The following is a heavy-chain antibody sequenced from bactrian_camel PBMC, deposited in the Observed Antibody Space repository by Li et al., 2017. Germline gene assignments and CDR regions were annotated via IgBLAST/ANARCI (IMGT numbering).Heavy chain of an antibody. CDR3: AADLQRDWARPLDNGGREYKY. J-gene: IGHJ4*01. V-gene: IGHV3S28*01. CDR2: IYAAGGTP. D-gene: IGHD1*01. CDR1: GVTRNQYC. Sequence: QLVESGGGSVQAGGSLNVSCVASGVTRNQYCIGWFRQAPGSEREGVASIYAAGGTPHYADSVKGRFTISRDIAKNTLYLQIADLKPEDTAIYYCAADLQRDWARPLDNGGREYKYWGQGTLVTVS.